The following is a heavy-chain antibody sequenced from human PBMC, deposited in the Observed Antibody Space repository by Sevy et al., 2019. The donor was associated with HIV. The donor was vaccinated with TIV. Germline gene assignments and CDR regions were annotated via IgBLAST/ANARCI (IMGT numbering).Heavy chain of an antibody. D-gene: IGHD3-10*01. Sequence: GGSLRLSCAASGFTFSSYGMHWVRQAPGKGLEWAAVISYDGSNKYYADSVKGRFTISRDNSKNTLYLQMNSLRAEDTAVYYCAKGPYYYGSGSYPVYWGQGTLVTVSS. CDR3: AKGPYYYGSGSYPVY. J-gene: IGHJ4*02. V-gene: IGHV3-30*18. CDR1: GFTFSSYG. CDR2: ISYDGSNK.